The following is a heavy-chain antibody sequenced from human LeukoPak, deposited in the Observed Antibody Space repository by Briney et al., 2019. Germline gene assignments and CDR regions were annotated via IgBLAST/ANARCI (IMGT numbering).Heavy chain of an antibody. V-gene: IGHV3-21*01. CDR2: ISSSSSYI. D-gene: IGHD2-15*01. CDR1: GFTFSNAW. Sequence: RGSLTLSCAASGFTFSNAWMSWVRQAPAKGLEGVSSISSSSSYIYYADSVKGRFTISRDNAKNSLYLQMNSLRAEDTAVYYCARKGSYYYGMDVWGQGTTVTVSS. J-gene: IGHJ6*02. CDR3: ARKGSYYYGMDV.